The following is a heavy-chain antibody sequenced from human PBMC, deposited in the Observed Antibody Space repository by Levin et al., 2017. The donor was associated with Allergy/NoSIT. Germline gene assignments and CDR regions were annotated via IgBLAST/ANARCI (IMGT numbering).Heavy chain of an antibody. J-gene: IGHJ6*03. Sequence: SCAASGFTVSSNYMSWVRQAPGKGLEWVSVIYSGGSTYYADSVKGRFTISRDNSKNTLYLQMNSLRAEDTAVYYCARENGCSSTSCPYYYYYMDGWGKGTTVTVSS. CDR1: GFTVSSNY. CDR2: IYSGGST. D-gene: IGHD2-2*01. V-gene: IGHV3-66*01. CDR3: ARENGCSSTSCPYYYYYMDG.